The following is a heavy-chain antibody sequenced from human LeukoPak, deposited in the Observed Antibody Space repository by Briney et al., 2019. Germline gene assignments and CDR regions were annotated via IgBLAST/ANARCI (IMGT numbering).Heavy chain of an antibody. CDR3: AKDSGLLWFGELLGPHDY. CDR1: GFTFSSYG. J-gene: IGHJ4*02. CDR2: ISYDGSNK. V-gene: IGHV3-30*18. D-gene: IGHD3-10*01. Sequence: GGSLRLSCAASGFTFSSYGMHWVRQAPGKGLEWVAVISYDGSNKYYADSVKGRFTISRDNSKNTLYLQMNSLRAEDTAVYYCAKDSGLLWFGELLGPHDYWGQGTLVTVSS.